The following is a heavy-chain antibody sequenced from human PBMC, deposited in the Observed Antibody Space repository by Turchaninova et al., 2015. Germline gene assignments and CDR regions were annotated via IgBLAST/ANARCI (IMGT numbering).Heavy chain of an antibody. CDR3: ARGSRSSGYDAFDI. V-gene: IGHV3-48*04. Sequence: ASGFTLSTYSMNWVRQAPGKGLEWVSYISSSMNTIYYADSVKGRFTISRDNAKNSLYLQMNSLRAEDTAVYYCARGSRSSGYDAFDIWGQGTMVTVSS. J-gene: IGHJ3*02. D-gene: IGHD6-19*01. CDR2: ISSSMNTI. CDR1: GFTLSTYS.